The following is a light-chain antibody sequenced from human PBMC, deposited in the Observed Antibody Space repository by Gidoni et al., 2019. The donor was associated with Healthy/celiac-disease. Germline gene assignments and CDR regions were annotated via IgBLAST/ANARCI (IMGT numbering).Light chain of an antibody. J-gene: IGKJ2*01. CDR3: QQYGSSPPYT. V-gene: IGKV3-20*01. CDR2: CAS. Sequence: ESVLTQSPGTLSLSPGERATLSCRASQSVSSSYLAWYQQKPGQAPRLLIYCASSRATGIPDRFSGSGSGTDFTLTISRLEPEDFAVYYCQQYGSSPPYTFGQGTKLEIK. CDR1: QSVSSSY.